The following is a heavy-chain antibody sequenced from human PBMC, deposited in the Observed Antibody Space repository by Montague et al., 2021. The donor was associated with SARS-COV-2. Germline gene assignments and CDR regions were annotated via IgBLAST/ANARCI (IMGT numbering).Heavy chain of an antibody. J-gene: IGHJ5*02. CDR2: IYYSGST. V-gene: IGHV4-59*01. D-gene: IGHD3-3*01. Sequence: SETLSLTCTVSGGSISSYYWSWIRQPPGQGLELIGYIYYSGSTTSNPSLTSRVPISVDTSKNQFSLKLSSVTAADTAVYYCASAQMNRITMFGVVAEFDPWGQGTLVTVSS. CDR3: ASAQMNRITMFGVVAEFDP. CDR1: GGSISSYY.